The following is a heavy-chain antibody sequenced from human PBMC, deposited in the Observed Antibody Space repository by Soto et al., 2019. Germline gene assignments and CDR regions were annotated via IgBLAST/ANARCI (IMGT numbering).Heavy chain of an antibody. Sequence: GGSLRLSCAASGFTFSSYWMSWVRQAPGKGLEWVANIKQDGSEKYYVDSVKGRFTISRDNAKNSLYLQMNSLRAEDTAVYYCARDSDYEGYYYYGMDVWGQGTTVTVSS. V-gene: IGHV3-7*01. CDR2: IKQDGSEK. D-gene: IGHD5-12*01. J-gene: IGHJ6*02. CDR3: ARDSDYEGYYYYGMDV. CDR1: GFTFSSYW.